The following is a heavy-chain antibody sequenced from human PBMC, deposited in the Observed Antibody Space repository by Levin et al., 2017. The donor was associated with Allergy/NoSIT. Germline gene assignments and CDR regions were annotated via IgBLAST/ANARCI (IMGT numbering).Heavy chain of an antibody. D-gene: IGHD6-19*01. Sequence: PGGSLRLSCAASGFTFSSYAMHWVRQAPGKGLEWVAVISYDGSNKYYADSVKGRFTISRDNSKNTLYLQMNSLRAEDTAVYYCARSALFGSGDAFDIWGQGTMVTVSS. CDR2: ISYDGSNK. CDR3: ARSALFGSGDAFDI. J-gene: IGHJ3*02. CDR1: GFTFSSYA. V-gene: IGHV3-30-3*01.